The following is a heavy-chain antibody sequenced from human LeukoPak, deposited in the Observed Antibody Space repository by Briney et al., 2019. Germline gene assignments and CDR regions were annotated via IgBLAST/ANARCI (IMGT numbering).Heavy chain of an antibody. CDR1: GGTFSSYA. CDR3: ARTQYYYDSSGYYRTTSFDY. V-gene: IGHV1-69*04. J-gene: IGHJ4*02. CDR2: IIPILGIA. D-gene: IGHD3-22*01. Sequence: ASVKVSCKASGGTFSSYAISWLRQAPGQGLEWMGRIIPILGIANYAQKFQGRVTITADKSTSTAYMELSSLRSEDTAVYYCARTQYYYDSSGYYRTTSFDYWGQGTLVTVSS.